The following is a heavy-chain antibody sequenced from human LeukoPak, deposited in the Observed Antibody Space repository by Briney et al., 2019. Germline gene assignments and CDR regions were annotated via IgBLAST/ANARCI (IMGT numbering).Heavy chain of an antibody. CDR1: GYTFTSYG. D-gene: IGHD3-22*01. CDR2: ISAYNGNS. CDR3: ARCLEGSGYYYGTNRNYYYYYGMDV. J-gene: IGHJ6*02. V-gene: IGHV1-18*01. Sequence: ASVKVSCKASGYTFTSYGISWVRQAPGQGLEWMGWISAYNGNSNYAQKLQGRVTMTTDTSTSTAYMELRSLRSDDTAVYYCARCLEGSGYYYGTNRNYYYYYGMDVWGQGTTVTVSS.